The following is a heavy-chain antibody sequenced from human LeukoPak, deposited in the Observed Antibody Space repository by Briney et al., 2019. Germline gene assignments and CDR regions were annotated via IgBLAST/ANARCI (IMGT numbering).Heavy chain of an antibody. CDR1: GFTFSSYS. Sequence: GGSLRLSCAASGFTFSSYSMNWVRQAPGKGLEWVPSISSGSSYIYYADSVKGRFTISRDNAKNSLYLRMTSLRAEDTAVYYCARSSSVNYDSSGYSALDYWGQGTLVTVSS. CDR3: ARSSSVNYDSSGYSALDY. J-gene: IGHJ4*02. V-gene: IGHV3-21*01. CDR2: ISSGSSYI. D-gene: IGHD3-22*01.